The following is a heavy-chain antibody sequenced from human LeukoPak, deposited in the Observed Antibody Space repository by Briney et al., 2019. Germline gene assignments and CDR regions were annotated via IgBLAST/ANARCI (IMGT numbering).Heavy chain of an antibody. CDR1: GFTLSNYA. V-gene: IGHV3-30-3*01. Sequence: GGSLRLSCAASGFTLSNYAMLWVRQAPGEGLEWVAIILSDGSNKYYADSVKGRFTISRDNSKDTLYLQMNSLRAEDAAVYYCARDVNTSMPYYYYGVDVWGQGTTVTVSS. J-gene: IGHJ6*02. CDR3: ARDVNTSMPYYYYGVDV. D-gene: IGHD5-18*01. CDR2: ILSDGSNK.